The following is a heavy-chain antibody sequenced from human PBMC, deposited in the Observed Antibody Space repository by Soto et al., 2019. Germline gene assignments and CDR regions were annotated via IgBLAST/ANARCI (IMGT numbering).Heavy chain of an antibody. V-gene: IGHV3-30*18. CDR2: ISYDGSKE. J-gene: IGHJ6*02. D-gene: IGHD3-10*01. CDR1: GFTFSSYG. Sequence: QVQLVQSGAGVVQPGRSLKLSCAASGFTFSSYGMHWVRQAPGKGLEWVGVISYDGSKEFYADSVKGRITISSDNSKNTLYVQMNRLRAEYTAVYYCAKDLRIWSKDYYYYGMDVWGQGTTVTVSS. CDR3: AKDLRIWSKDYYYYGMDV.